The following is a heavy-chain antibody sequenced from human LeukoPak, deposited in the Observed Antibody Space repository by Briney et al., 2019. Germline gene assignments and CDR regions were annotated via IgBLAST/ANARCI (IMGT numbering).Heavy chain of an antibody. CDR2: IWYDGSNK. CDR3: ARDPMVVTADYYFDC. V-gene: IGHV3-33*01. D-gene: IGHD2-21*02. J-gene: IGHJ4*02. CDR1: GFTFSSYG. Sequence: GGSLRLSCAASGFTFSSYGMHWVRQAPGKGLEWVTVIWYDGSNKYYADSVKGRFTISRDNSKNTLYLQMNSLRAEDTAVYYCARDPMVVTADYYFDCWGQGTLVTVSS.